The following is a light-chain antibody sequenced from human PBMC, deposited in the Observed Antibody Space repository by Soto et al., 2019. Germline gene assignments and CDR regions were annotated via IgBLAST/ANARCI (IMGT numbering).Light chain of an antibody. Sequence: QSVLTQPRSVSGSPGQSVTISCTGTNSDVGAYDHVSWYQHHPGKAPKLMIYDVSKRPSGVPDRFSGSKSGNTASLTISGLQAEEEADYYCCSYAGSATWVFGGGTKLTGL. CDR3: CSYAGSATWV. CDR1: NSDVGAYDH. V-gene: IGLV2-11*01. CDR2: DVS. J-gene: IGLJ3*02.